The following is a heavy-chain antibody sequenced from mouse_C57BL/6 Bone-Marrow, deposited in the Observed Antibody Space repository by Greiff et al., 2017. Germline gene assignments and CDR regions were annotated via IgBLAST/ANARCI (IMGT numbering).Heavy chain of an antibody. J-gene: IGHJ2*01. Sequence: EVQLVESGGGLVKPGGSLKLSCAASGFTFSDYGMHWVRQAPEKGLEWVAYISSGSSTIYYADTVKGRFTISRDNAKNTLFLQMTSLRSEDTAMYYCARLGRYGYWGQGTTLTVSS. V-gene: IGHV5-17*01. CDR2: ISSGSSTI. D-gene: IGHD4-1*01. CDR1: GFTFSDYG. CDR3: ARLGRYGY.